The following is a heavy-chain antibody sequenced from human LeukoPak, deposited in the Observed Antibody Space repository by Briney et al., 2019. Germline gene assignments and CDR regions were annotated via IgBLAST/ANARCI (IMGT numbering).Heavy chain of an antibody. J-gene: IGHJ3*02. D-gene: IGHD2-2*01. V-gene: IGHV3-23*01. CDR1: GFTFSSYA. Sequence: GGSLRLSCAASGFTFSSYAMSWVRQAPGKGLEWVSAISGSGGSTYYADSVKGRFTISRDNAKNSLYLQMNSLRAEDTAVYYCARAYCSSTSCQLLDAFDIWGQGTMVTVSS. CDR2: ISGSGGST. CDR3: ARAYCSSTSCQLLDAFDI.